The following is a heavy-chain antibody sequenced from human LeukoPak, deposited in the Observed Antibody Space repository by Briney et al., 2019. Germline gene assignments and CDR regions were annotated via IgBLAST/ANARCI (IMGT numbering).Heavy chain of an antibody. CDR1: GFTFSSYA. D-gene: IGHD3-3*01. V-gene: IGHV3-23*01. Sequence: GGSLRLSCAASGFTFSSYAMSWVRQAPGKGLEWVSAISGSGGSTYYADSVKGRFTISRDNSKNTLYLQMNSLRAEDTAVYYCAGGQYYDFWSGPSPFDIWGQGTMVTVSS. CDR2: ISGSGGST. J-gene: IGHJ3*02. CDR3: AGGQYYDFWSGPSPFDI.